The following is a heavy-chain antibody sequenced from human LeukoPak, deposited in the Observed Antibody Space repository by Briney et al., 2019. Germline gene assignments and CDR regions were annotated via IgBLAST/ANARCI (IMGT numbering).Heavy chain of an antibody. CDR3: AREYYYDFWSGHVNWFDP. J-gene: IGHJ5*02. V-gene: IGHV4-4*07. CDR2: IFTSGIT. Sequence: SETLSLTCTVCGGPFSGYYWSWIRQPAGKTLEWIGRIFTSGITTYNPSLRSRVTMSVDTSKSQFSLNLGSVTAADTAVYYCAREYYYDFWSGHVNWFDPWGQGTLVTVSS. D-gene: IGHD3-3*01. CDR1: GGPFSGYY.